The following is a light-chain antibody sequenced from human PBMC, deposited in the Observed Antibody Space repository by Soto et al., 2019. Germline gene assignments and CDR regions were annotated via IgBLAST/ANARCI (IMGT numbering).Light chain of an antibody. J-gene: IGLJ1*01. CDR2: EVV. Sequence: QSVLTQPPSASGSPGQSVTISCTGTKNDIGVYDFVSWYQHHPGKAPRLIIYEVVRRPSGVPDRFSGSKSGNTASLTVSGLQAADEADYFCNSYAGSNTYVFGSGTKVTVL. CDR1: KNDIGVYDF. V-gene: IGLV2-8*01. CDR3: NSYAGSNTYV.